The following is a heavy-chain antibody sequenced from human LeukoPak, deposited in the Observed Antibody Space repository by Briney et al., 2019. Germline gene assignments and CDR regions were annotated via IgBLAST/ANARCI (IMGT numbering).Heavy chain of an antibody. D-gene: IGHD6-6*01. CDR3: AAYSSCDY. CDR1: GFTVSSNY. Sequence: GGSLRLSCAASGFTVSSNYMTWVRQAPGKGLEWISLIYSGGSTYYADSVKGRFTISRDNSKNTLYLQMNSLRAEDTAVYYCAAYSSCDYWGQGALVTVSS. V-gene: IGHV3-53*01. CDR2: IYSGGST. J-gene: IGHJ4*02.